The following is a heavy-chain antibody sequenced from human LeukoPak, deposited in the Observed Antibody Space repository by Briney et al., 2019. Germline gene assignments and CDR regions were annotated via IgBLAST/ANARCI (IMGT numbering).Heavy chain of an antibody. CDR2: NYYNQNI. J-gene: IGHJ4*02. V-gene: IGHV4-61*08. Sequence: SETPSLTCTVSGGSISSDDYYWSWIRQPPGKGLEWIGYNYYNQNINYNPSLKSRVTISVDTSKNQFSLKLRYVTAADTAVYYCARYDYSYYWAFDNWGQGTLVTVSS. CDR3: ARYDYSYYWAFDN. CDR1: GGSISSDDYY. D-gene: IGHD4-11*01.